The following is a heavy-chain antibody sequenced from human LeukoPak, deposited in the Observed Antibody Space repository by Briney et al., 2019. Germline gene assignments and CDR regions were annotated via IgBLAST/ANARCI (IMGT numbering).Heavy chain of an antibody. CDR2: INPNSGGT. D-gene: IGHD6-19*01. CDR3: ARARSSGWYTQPVRY. J-gene: IGHJ4*02. Sequence: GASVKVSCKASGYTFTGYYMHWVRQAPGQGLEWMGWINPNSGGTNFAQKFQGRVTMTRDTSISTAYMELSRLRSDDTAVYYCARARSSGWYTQPVRYWGQGTLVTVSS. CDR1: GYTFTGYY. V-gene: IGHV1-2*02.